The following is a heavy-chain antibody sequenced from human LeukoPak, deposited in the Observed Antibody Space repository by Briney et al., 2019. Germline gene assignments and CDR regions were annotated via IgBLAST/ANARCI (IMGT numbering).Heavy chain of an antibody. V-gene: IGHV3-48*04. Sequence: QAGGSLRLSCAASGFTFSSYSMNWVRQAPGKGLEWISYISPNSRTIYYADSVKGRFTISRDNANNSLSLQMNSLRAEDTAVYYCARGAGSYRPYWGQGTLVTVSS. J-gene: IGHJ4*02. CDR2: ISPNSRTI. CDR3: ARGAGSYRPY. D-gene: IGHD3-16*02. CDR1: GFTFSSYS.